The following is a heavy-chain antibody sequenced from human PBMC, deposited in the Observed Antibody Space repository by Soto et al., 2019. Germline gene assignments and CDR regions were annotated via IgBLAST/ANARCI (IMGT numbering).Heavy chain of an antibody. CDR2: MSWNSGTI. CDR1: GFTFDDYA. J-gene: IGHJ4*02. CDR3: AKDIRRGFSSAWGD. V-gene: IGHV3-9*01. Sequence: EVHLVESGGGLVQPGRSLRLSCAASGFTFDDYAMHWVRQAPGKGLEWVSGMSWNSGTIAYADSVKGRFTVSRDNAKNSLYLQMNSLRADDPAVYYCAKDIRRGFSSAWGDWGQGALVTVSS. D-gene: IGHD6-19*01.